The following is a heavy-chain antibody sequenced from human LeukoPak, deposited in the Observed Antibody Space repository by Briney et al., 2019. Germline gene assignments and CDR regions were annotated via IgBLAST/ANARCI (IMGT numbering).Heavy chain of an antibody. Sequence: SVKVSCKASGDTFSSYGINWVRQAPGQGLEWMGGIIPIFGTANYAQKFQGRVTMTRDTSTSTVYMELSSLRSEDTAVYYCAREKWFGVVDVWGQGTTVTVSS. J-gene: IGHJ6*02. CDR3: AREKWFGVVDV. CDR1: GDTFSSYG. D-gene: IGHD3-10*01. CDR2: IIPIFGTA. V-gene: IGHV1-69*05.